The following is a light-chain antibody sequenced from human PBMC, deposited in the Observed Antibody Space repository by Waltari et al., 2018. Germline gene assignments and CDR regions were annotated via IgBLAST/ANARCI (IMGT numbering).Light chain of an antibody. CDR1: QSILYTFHNKNH. CDR3: HPYYIPPIT. Sequence: DIVMTQSPDSLAVSLGERASINCTSSQSILYTFHNKNHLAWYQQKLGQPPKLLISWASTPEGGVPARFSGRRSGTNFTLTLSRLQAEDLAVYYCHPYYIPPITFGGGTKVEIK. V-gene: IGKV4-1*01. J-gene: IGKJ4*01. CDR2: WAS.